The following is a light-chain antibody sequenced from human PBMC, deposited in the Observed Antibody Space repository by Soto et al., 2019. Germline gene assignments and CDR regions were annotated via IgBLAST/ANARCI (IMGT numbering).Light chain of an antibody. CDR1: NSDIGTYNY. Sequence: QSVLTQPASVSGSPGQSITISCTGTNSDIGTYNYVSWYQQHPGKAPKLILYEVANRPSEVSARFSGSKSGNTASLTISGLRAEDEADYYCNSFTVTGTRYVFGTGTKLTVL. V-gene: IGLV2-14*01. J-gene: IGLJ1*01. CDR2: EVA. CDR3: NSFTVTGTRYV.